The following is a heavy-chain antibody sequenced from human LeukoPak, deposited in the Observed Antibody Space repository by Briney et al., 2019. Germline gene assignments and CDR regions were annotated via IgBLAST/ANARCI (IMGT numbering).Heavy chain of an antibody. Sequence: ASVKVSCKVSGYTLAELSMHWVRQARGKGLEWMGGFDPEDGETIYAQKFQGRVTMTEDTSTDTAYMELSSLRSEDTAVYYCASSGYSTPSWYYYGMDVWGQGTTVTVSS. D-gene: IGHD6-6*01. J-gene: IGHJ6*02. CDR1: GYTLAELS. CDR3: ASSGYSTPSWYYYGMDV. CDR2: FDPEDGET. V-gene: IGHV1-24*01.